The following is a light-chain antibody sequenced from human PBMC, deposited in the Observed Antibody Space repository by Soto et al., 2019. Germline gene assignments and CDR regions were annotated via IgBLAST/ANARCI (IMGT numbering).Light chain of an antibody. CDR1: QSISTW. CDR2: GAS. V-gene: IGKV1-5*01. Sequence: DIQITQSPPTLSASVGDRVTITCRASQSISTWLAWYQQKPGKAPKLLIYGASTLESGVPSRFSGSGAGTECTRTISSLQPDDVETVYCQHYNTHSPTFGQGTKVDIK. CDR3: QHYNTHSPT. J-gene: IGKJ1*01.